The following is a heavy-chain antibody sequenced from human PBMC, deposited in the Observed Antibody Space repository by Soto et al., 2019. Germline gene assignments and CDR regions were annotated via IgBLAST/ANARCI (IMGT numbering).Heavy chain of an antibody. CDR3: ARGGHVVVVTAALDY. J-gene: IGHJ4*02. D-gene: IGHD2-21*02. CDR1: GDTFTDYY. Sequence: QVQLMQSGAEVKKPGASVKVSCKASGDTFTDYYIHWVRQAPGQVLEWMGTVNPSGGHTTYAQHFLGRVTMTRDTSTSTLYMELTRLTSDDTAIYYCARGGHVVVVTAALDYWGQGTLVTVSS. CDR2: VNPSGGHT. V-gene: IGHV1-46*01.